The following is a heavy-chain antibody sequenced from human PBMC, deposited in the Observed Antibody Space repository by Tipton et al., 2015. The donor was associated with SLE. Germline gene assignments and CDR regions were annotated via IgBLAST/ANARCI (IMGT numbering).Heavy chain of an antibody. Sequence: SLRLSCAASGFTFSSYWMHWVRQAPGKGLVWVSRINTDGSISDYADSVKGRFTISRDDAKNTLYLQMNSLRTEDTAVYYCARVMGPGWGQGTLVTVSS. V-gene: IGHV3-74*01. CDR3: ARVMGPG. CDR1: GFTFSSYW. CDR2: INTDGSIS. D-gene: IGHD3-16*01. J-gene: IGHJ4*02.